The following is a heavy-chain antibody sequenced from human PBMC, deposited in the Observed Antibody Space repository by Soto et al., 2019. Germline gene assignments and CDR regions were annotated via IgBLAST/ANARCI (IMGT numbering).Heavy chain of an antibody. J-gene: IGHJ4*02. Sequence: QVHLVQSGAEVKKPGASVKVSCKGSGYGFATYGITWVRQAPGQGLEWMALISAHNGNTNYAQKLQGRVTVTGDTSTSTAYMELRSLRSDDTAVYYCARGRYGDYWGQGALVTVSS. CDR2: ISAHNGNT. CDR3: ARGRYGDY. CDR1: GYGFATYG. V-gene: IGHV1-18*01. D-gene: IGHD1-1*01.